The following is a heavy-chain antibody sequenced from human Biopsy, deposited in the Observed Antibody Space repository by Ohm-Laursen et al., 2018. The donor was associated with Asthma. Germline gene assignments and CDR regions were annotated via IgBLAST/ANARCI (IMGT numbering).Heavy chain of an antibody. D-gene: IGHD3-22*01. CDR2: IYYSGST. CDR3: ARAQDYYDSRGYYRSFDY. Sequence: TLSLTCTVSGGSISSGGYYWSWIRQHSGKGLEWIGFIYYSGSTYYNPSLKSRVSISIDTSKNQFSLKLSSVTAADTAVYYCARAQDYYDSRGYYRSFDYWGQGTLVTVSS. J-gene: IGHJ4*02. V-gene: IGHV4-31*03. CDR1: GGSISSGGYY.